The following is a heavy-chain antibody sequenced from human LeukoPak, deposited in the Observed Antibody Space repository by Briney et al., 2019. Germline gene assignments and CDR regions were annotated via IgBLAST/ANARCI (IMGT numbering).Heavy chain of an antibody. CDR2: ISAYNGNT. V-gene: IGHV1-18*01. CDR1: GGTFSSYA. D-gene: IGHD6-13*01. CDR3: ARVFSSSWYLEAIDY. J-gene: IGHJ4*02. Sequence: ASVKVSCKASGGTFSSYAISWVRQTPGQGLEWMGWISAYNGNTNYAQKLQGRVTMTTDTSTSTAYMELRSLRSDDTAVYYCARVFSSSWYLEAIDYWGQGTLVTVSS.